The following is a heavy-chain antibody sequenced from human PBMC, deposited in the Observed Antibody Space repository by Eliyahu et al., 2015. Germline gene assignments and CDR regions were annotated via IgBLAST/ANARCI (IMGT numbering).Heavy chain of an antibody. Sequence: EVQLVESGGGXVKPGGSLXLXCVGSGFTFSXYAMNWXRQAPGKGLEWVSSIGSGSNYIYYTDSLKGRFTISRDNAKNSVYLQMNSLRAEDTAVYFCARLKYGDYGSFDFWGQGTLVTVSS. CDR1: GFTFSXYA. CDR3: ARLKYGDYGSFDF. D-gene: IGHD4-17*01. J-gene: IGHJ4*02. V-gene: IGHV3-21*01. CDR2: IGSGSNYI.